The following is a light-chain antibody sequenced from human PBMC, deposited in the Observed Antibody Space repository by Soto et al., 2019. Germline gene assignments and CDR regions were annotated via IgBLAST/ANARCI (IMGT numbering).Light chain of an antibody. CDR1: QNINSY. V-gene: IGKV1-39*01. J-gene: IGKJ3*01. CDR2: AAS. CDR3: QQSYSTPS. Sequence: DIQMTQSPSSLSASVGDRVTITCRASQNINSYLNWFQQKPGKAPKLLIYAASSLQSGVPSRFSGSGSRADVTLAISSLQPEDFATCYCQQSYSTPSFGPGTKVHIK.